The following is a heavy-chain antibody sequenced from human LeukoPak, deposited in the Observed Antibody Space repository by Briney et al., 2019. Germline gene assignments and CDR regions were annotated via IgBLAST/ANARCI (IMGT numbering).Heavy chain of an antibody. Sequence: GGSLRLSCAASGFTFSSYGMSWVRQAPGKGLEWVSAISGSGGSTYYADSVKGRFTISRDNSKNTLYLQMNSLRAGDTAVSKEGDYDILTGYPRGIDYWGQGTLVTVSS. J-gene: IGHJ4*02. D-gene: IGHD3-9*01. V-gene: IGHV3-23*01. CDR1: GFTFSSYG. CDR3: GDYDILTGYPRGIDY. CDR2: ISGSGGST.